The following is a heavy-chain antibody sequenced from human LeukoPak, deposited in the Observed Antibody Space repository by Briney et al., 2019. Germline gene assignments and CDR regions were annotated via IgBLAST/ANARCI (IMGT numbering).Heavy chain of an antibody. D-gene: IGHD3-10*01. V-gene: IGHV4-39*01. CDR3: ARWTPFVYGSGSYFDY. J-gene: IGHJ4*02. CDR2: IYYSGST. Sequence: SETLSLTCTVSGGSISSSSYYWGWIRQPPGKGLEWIGSIYYSGSTYYNPSLKSRVTISVDTSKNQFSLKLSSVTAADTAVYYCARWTPFVYGSGSYFDYWGQGTLVTVSS. CDR1: GGSISSSSYY.